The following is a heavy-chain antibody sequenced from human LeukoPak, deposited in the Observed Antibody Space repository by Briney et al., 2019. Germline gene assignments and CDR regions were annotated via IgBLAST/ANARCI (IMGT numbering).Heavy chain of an antibody. D-gene: IGHD5-24*01. Sequence: TGGSLRLSCAASGFTFSSYTMNWVRQAPGKGLEWVSSISISSGYIAYADSLKGRFTVSRDNAKYSLFLQMSGLRAEDTAVYYCARDRRDGYNWDAFDIWGQGTMVTVSS. V-gene: IGHV3-21*01. J-gene: IGHJ3*02. CDR2: ISISSGYI. CDR3: ARDRRDGYNWDAFDI. CDR1: GFTFSSYT.